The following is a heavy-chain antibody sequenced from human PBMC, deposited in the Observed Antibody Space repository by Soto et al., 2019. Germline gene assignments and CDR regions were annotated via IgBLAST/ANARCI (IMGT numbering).Heavy chain of an antibody. V-gene: IGHV4-39*01. CDR1: GGSISSSSYY. Sequence: QLLESGPGLVKPSETLSLTCTVSGGSISSSSYYWGWIRQPPGKGLEWIGSIYYSGSTYYNPSLKSRVTISVDTSKNQFSLKLSSVTAADTAVYYCASEGWMGATTGVSDYWGQGTLVTVSS. J-gene: IGHJ4*02. CDR2: IYYSGST. CDR3: ASEGWMGATTGVSDY. D-gene: IGHD5-12*01.